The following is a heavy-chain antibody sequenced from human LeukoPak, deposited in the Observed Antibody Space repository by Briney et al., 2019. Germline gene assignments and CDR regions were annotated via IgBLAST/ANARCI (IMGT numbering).Heavy chain of an antibody. J-gene: IGHJ4*02. CDR1: GGTFSSYA. D-gene: IGHD4-23*01. CDR2: IIPLFGTA. V-gene: IGHV1-69*13. CDR3: ARGWLAESTVVTPYNY. Sequence: SVKVSCKASGGTFSSYAISWVRQAPGQGLEWMGGIIPLFGTANYAQKFQGRVTISAVESMSTAYMQLSSLRSVDTAVYYCARGWLAESTVVTPYNYWGQGTLVTVSS.